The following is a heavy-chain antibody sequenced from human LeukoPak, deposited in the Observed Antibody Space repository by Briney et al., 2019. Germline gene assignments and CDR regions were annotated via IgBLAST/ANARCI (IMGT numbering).Heavy chain of an antibody. Sequence: PSETLSLTCTVSGGSISSYYWSWIRQPPGKGLEWIGYIYYSGSTNYNPSLKSRVTISVDTSKNQFSLKLSSVTAADTAVYYCARHVASYYYDSTPRAPYFDYWGQGTLVTVSS. CDR2: IYYSGST. CDR3: ARHVASYYYDSTPRAPYFDY. CDR1: GGSISSYY. J-gene: IGHJ4*02. V-gene: IGHV4-59*08. D-gene: IGHD3-22*01.